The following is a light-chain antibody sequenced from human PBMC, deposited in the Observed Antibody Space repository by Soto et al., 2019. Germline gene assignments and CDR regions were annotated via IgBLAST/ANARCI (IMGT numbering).Light chain of an antibody. CDR2: GAS. CDR1: QSVGTY. CDR3: QQRSIG. Sequence: EIVLTQSPDTLSLSPGERAILSCRASQSVGTYLVWYQQKPGQAPRLLISGASNRATGMPASFSGSGSGTDFSLAISCLEHEDVAVYYRQQRSIGFGQGTKLDIK. V-gene: IGKV3-11*01. J-gene: IGKJ2*01.